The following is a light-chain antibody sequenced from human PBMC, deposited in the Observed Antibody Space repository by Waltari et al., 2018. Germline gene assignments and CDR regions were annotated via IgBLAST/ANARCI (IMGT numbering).Light chain of an antibody. V-gene: IGKV3-20*01. J-gene: IGKJ4*01. Sequence: EIVLTQSTGTLSLSPGERATLSCRASQPVRTTYLAWYQQRPGHAPTLLIYGASSRATGVPDRFSSSGSGTDFSLTISSLEPEDFAVYYCQQYDISPLTFGGGTKVEIK. CDR3: QQYDISPLT. CDR2: GAS. CDR1: QPVRTTY.